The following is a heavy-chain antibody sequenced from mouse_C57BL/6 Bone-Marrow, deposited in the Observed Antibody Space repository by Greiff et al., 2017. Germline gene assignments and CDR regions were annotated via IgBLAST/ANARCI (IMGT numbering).Heavy chain of an antibody. CDR3: ARCAIYYDYDGPSVDD. CDR1: GYTFTSYW. D-gene: IGHD2-4*01. J-gene: IGHJ2*01. CDR2: IYPGSGST. Sequence: VQLQQPGAELVKPGASVKMSCKASGYTFTSYWITWVKQRPGQGLEWIGDIYPGSGSTNYNEKFKSKATLTVDTSSSTAYMQLSSLTSEDSAVYYCARCAIYYDYDGPSVDDWGQGTTLTVYS. V-gene: IGHV1-55*01.